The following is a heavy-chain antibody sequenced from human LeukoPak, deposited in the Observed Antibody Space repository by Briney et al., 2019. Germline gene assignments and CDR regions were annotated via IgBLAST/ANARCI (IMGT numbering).Heavy chain of an antibody. CDR2: INPSGGST. J-gene: IGHJ4*02. D-gene: IGHD3-22*01. V-gene: IGHV1-46*01. CDR1: GYTFTSYY. Sequence: ASVKVSCKASGYTFTSYYMHWVRQAPGQGLEWMGIINPSGGSTSYAQKFQGRGTMTRDTSTSTVHMELSSLRSEDTAVYYCAREASNDSSGPPFDYWGQGTLVTVSS. CDR3: AREASNDSSGPPFDY.